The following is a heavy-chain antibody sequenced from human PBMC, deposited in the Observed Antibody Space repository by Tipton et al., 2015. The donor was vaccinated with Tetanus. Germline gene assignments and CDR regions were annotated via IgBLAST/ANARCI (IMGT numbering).Heavy chain of an antibody. V-gene: IGHV1-18*01. J-gene: IGHJ4*02. CDR3: ARVPTNPLAVDRPTDY. D-gene: IGHD2-2*01. Sequence: GAEVKKPGASVKVSCKASGYTFNTFGISWVRQAPGQGLEWIGWISVYNGNTNYGQNVQGRVTMTTDTPTSTAYMELRSLRSDDTAVYYCARVPTNPLAVDRPTDYWGQGTLVSVSS. CDR2: ISVYNGNT. CDR1: GYTFNTFG.